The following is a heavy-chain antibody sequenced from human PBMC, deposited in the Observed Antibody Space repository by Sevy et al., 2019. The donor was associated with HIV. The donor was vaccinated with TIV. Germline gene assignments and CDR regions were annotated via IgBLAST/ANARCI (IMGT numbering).Heavy chain of an antibody. CDR3: ARGGDDGAFDI. J-gene: IGHJ3*02. CDR1: GFTFSNYW. V-gene: IGHV3-7*01. CDR2: IKQGGSEK. D-gene: IGHD2-21*02. Sequence: GGSLRLSCAASGFTFSNYWMSWVRQAPGKGLEWVANIKQGGSEKYYVDSVKGRFTISRDNAKNSLYLQMNSLRVENTAVYYCARGGDDGAFDIWGQGTMVTVSS.